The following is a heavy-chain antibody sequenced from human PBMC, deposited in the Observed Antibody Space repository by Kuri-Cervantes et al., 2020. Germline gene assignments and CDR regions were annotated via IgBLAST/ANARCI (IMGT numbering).Heavy chain of an antibody. V-gene: IGHV4-61*01. J-gene: IGHJ4*02. CDR3: ARLAGVLHFDY. CDR2: IYYSGST. D-gene: IGHD3-16*01. Sequence: ESLKISCTVSGGSVSSGSYYWSWIRQPPGKGLEWIGYIYYSGSTNYNPSLKSRVTISVDTSKNQFSLKLSSVTAADTAVYYCARLAGVLHFDYWGQGTLVTVSS. CDR1: GGSVSSGSYY.